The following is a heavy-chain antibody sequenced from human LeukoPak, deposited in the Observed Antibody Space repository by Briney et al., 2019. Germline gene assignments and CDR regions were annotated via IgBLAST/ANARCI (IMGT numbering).Heavy chain of an antibody. CDR1: GYTFTSYG. CDR2: ISAYNGNT. J-gene: IGHJ5*02. CDR3: ARRIVAAAGTNRFDP. V-gene: IGHV1-18*01. Sequence: GASVKVSCKASGYTFTSYGISWVRQAPGQGLEWMGWISAYNGNTNYAQKLQGRVTMTTDTSTSTAYMELRSLRSDDTAVYYCARRIVAAAGTNRFDPWGQGTLVTVSS. D-gene: IGHD6-13*01.